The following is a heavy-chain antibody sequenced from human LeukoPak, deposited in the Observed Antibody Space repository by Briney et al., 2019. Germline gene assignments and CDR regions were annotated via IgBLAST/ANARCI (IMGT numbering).Heavy chain of an antibody. CDR3: AKGRDGYNLGFDY. V-gene: IGHV3-30*02. D-gene: IGHD5-24*01. Sequence: GGYLRLYCAASGFTFSSYGMHWVRQAPGKGLEWVAFIRYDGSNKYYADSVKGRFTISRDNSKNTLYLQMNSLRAEDTAVYYCAKGRDGYNLGFDYWGQGTLVTVSS. CDR2: IRYDGSNK. J-gene: IGHJ4*02. CDR1: GFTFSSYG.